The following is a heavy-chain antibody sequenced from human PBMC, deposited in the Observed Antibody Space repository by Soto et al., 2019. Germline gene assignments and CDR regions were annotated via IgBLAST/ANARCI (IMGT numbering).Heavy chain of an antibody. D-gene: IGHD3-22*01. CDR1: GSAFTGYC. Sequence: ASVKGSCTTSGSAFTGYCMHWVLQPHRQGLEWMGWINPNSGGTNYAQKFQGRVTMTRDTSISTAYMELSRLRSDDTAVYYCARVRPNYDSRPSLDYWGQGTLVTVSS. V-gene: IGHV1-2*02. CDR2: INPNSGGT. CDR3: ARVRPNYDSRPSLDY. J-gene: IGHJ4*02.